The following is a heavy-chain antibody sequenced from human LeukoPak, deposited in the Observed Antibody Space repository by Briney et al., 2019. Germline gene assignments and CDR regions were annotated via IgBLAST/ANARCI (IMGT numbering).Heavy chain of an antibody. V-gene: IGHV4-34*01. CDR1: GGSFSGYY. Sequence: SETLSLTCAVYGGSFSGYYWSWIRQPPGKGLEWIGEINHSGSTNYNPSLKSRVTISVDTSKNQFSLKLSSVTAADTAVYYCARASYYYGSSGYPWGQGTLVTVSS. J-gene: IGHJ4*02. CDR3: ARASYYYGSSGYP. CDR2: INHSGST. D-gene: IGHD3-22*01.